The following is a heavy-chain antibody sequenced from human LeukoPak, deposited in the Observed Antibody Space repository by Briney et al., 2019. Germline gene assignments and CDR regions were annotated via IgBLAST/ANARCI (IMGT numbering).Heavy chain of an antibody. CDR2: VRGSGGST. D-gene: IGHD3-16*01. CDR1: GLTFNYDA. Sequence: QAGGSLRLSCAAPGLTFNYDAIGWVRQAPGKGLEWVSSVRGSGGSTYYSDSVRGRSTISMDISKNTVYLQMNSLRAEVTGMYYCAKDDKGDFYFDYWRQRTLVSVST. J-gene: IGHJ4*02. V-gene: IGHV3-23*01. CDR3: AKDDKGDFYFDY.